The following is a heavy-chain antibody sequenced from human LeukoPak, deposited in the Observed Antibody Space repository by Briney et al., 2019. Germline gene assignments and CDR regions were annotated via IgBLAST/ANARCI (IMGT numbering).Heavy chain of an antibody. CDR3: ARSYCSGGSCYSFSDAFDI. CDR2: IYYSGST. Sequence: SETLSLTCTVSGGSISSYYWSWTRQPPGKGLEWIGYIYYSGSTNYNPSLKSRVTISVDTSKNQFSLKLSSVTAADTAVYYCARSYCSGGSCYSFSDAFDIWGQGTMVTVSS. CDR1: GGSISSYY. J-gene: IGHJ3*02. D-gene: IGHD2-15*01. V-gene: IGHV4-59*08.